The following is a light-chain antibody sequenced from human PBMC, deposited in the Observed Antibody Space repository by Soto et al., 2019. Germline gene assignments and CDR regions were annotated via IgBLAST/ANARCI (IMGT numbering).Light chain of an antibody. J-gene: IGLJ1*01. Sequence: QSARTQPSSVSGSPGKSITISCTGTTSDVGGYKYVSCYQQHPGKAPKLMIYEVSNRPSGVSNRFSGSKSGNTASLTISGLQTSDEADYYCSSYTSGSTLVFGTGTKVTVL. CDR2: EVS. CDR3: SSYTSGSTLV. V-gene: IGLV2-14*01. CDR1: TSDVGGYKY.